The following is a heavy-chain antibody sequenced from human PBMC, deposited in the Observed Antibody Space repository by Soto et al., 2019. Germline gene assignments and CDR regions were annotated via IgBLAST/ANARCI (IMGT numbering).Heavy chain of an antibody. Sequence: GGSLRLSCAASGFTFSSYGMHWVRQAPGKGLEWVAVISYDGSNKYYADSVKGRFTISRDNSKNTLYLQMNSLRAEDTAVYYCAKVARITMVRGVIIDYWGQGTLVTVSS. J-gene: IGHJ4*02. CDR2: ISYDGSNK. CDR1: GFTFSSYG. D-gene: IGHD3-10*01. V-gene: IGHV3-30*18. CDR3: AKVARITMVRGVIIDY.